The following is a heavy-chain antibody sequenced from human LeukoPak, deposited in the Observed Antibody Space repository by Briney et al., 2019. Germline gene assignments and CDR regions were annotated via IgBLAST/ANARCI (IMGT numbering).Heavy chain of an antibody. CDR2: GHYSLPN. Sequence: KASDTLSLTCTVSGDSMNGYYWSWIRQTTGKGLKCIGIGHYSLPNNFSPSLKSRVTISMDTSRSQFSLILSSVTAADTAVYYCAACDIVGRTFDFWGQGTLVTVSS. CDR3: AACDIVGRTFDF. J-gene: IGHJ4*02. D-gene: IGHD1-26*01. V-gene: IGHV4-59*03. CDR1: GDSMNGYY.